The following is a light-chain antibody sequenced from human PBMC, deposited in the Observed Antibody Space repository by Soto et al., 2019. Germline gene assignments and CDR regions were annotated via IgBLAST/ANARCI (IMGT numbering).Light chain of an antibody. J-gene: IGKJ2*01. Sequence: DVQMIQSPSAMSASVGDRVTITCRASQDISRFLAWFQQKPGKAPERLIYDTSTLQVGVPSRFCGGGSGTEFTLAISGLQPDDSATYYCLQHNTYPYTFGQGTKLEIK. CDR1: QDISRF. V-gene: IGKV1-17*03. CDR3: LQHNTYPYT. CDR2: DTS.